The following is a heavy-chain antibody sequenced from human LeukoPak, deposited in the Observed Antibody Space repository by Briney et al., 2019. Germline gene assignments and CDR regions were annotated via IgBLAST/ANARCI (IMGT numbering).Heavy chain of an antibody. V-gene: IGHV4-34*01. J-gene: IGHJ6*03. Sequence: PSETLSLTCAVYGGSFSGYYWSWIRQPPRKGLEWIGEINHSGSTNYNPSLKSRVTISVDTSKNQFSLKLSSVTAADTAVYYCARLNPDSSGYYYYYYMDVWGKGTTVTVSS. CDR3: ARLNPDSSGYYYYYYMDV. CDR2: INHSGST. CDR1: GGSFSGYY. D-gene: IGHD3-22*01.